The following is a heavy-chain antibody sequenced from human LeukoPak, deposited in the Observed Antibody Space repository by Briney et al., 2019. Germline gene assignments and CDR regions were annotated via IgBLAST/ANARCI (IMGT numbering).Heavy chain of an antibody. CDR3: ARDNDFDS. V-gene: IGHV3-7*03. J-gene: IGHJ4*02. CDR2: IKQDGSEK. D-gene: IGHD2-8*01. CDR1: GFTFSSYA. Sequence: GGSLRLSCAASGFTFSSYAMHWVRQAPGKGLEWVANIKQDGSEKYYVDSVKGRFTISRDNAKNSLFLQMNSLRAEDTAVYYCARDNDFDSWGQGTLVTVSS.